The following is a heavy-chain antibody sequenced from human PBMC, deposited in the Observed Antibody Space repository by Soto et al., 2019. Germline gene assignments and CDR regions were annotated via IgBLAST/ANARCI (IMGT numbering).Heavy chain of an antibody. D-gene: IGHD2-2*01. CDR2: ISGSGGST. CDR3: AKVAIRGDIVVVPAIYYFDY. Sequence: GGSLRFSCAASGFTFSSYAMSWVRQAPGKGLEWVSAISGSGGSTYYADSVKGRFTISRDNSKNTLYLQMNSLRAEDTAVYYCAKVAIRGDIVVVPAIYYFDYWGQGTLVTVSS. J-gene: IGHJ4*02. V-gene: IGHV3-23*01. CDR1: GFTFSSYA.